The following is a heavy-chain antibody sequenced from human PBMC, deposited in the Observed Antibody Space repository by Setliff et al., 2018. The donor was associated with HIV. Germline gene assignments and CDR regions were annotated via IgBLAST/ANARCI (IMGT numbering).Heavy chain of an antibody. Sequence: SETLSLTCTVSGGSIRSFFWSWIRQPPGKGLEWIGHIYTSGSTNYNPSLKSRVTMSIDTSKNQFSLKLTSVIATDTASYYCVRASHMTPGNLLHSTGPYYSYYMDVWGRGTTVTVSS. CDR2: IYTSGST. V-gene: IGHV4-4*07. J-gene: IGHJ6*03. CDR3: VRASHMTPGNLLHSTGPYYSYYMDV. CDR1: GGSIRSFF. D-gene: IGHD4-4*01.